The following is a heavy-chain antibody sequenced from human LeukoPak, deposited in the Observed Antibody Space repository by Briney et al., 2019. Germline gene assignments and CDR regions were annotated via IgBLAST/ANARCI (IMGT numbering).Heavy chain of an antibody. V-gene: IGHV3-7*03. J-gene: IGHJ6*02. CDR3: ARGGGLDV. CDR2: INHNGDVN. CDR1: GFTFSSYA. Sequence: GGSLRLSCAASGFTFSSYAMSWARQAPGKGLEWVASINHNGDVNYYVDSVKGRFTISRDNAKNSLYLQMSNLRAEDTAVYFCARGGGLDVWGQGATVTVSS. D-gene: IGHD3-16*01.